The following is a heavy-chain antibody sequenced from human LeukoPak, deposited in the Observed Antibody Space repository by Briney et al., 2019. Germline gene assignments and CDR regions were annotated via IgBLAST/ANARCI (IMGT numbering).Heavy chain of an antibody. V-gene: IGHV3-30-3*01. CDR1: GFTFSSYA. D-gene: IGHD2-2*01. CDR2: ISYDGSNK. Sequence: GGSLRLSCAASGFTFSSYAMHWVRQAPGKGLEWVAVISYDGSNKYYADSVKGRFTISRDNSKNTLYLQMNSLRAEDTAVYYCAGALVPAAPYYYYGMDVWGQGTTVTVSS. J-gene: IGHJ6*02. CDR3: AGALVPAAPYYYYGMDV.